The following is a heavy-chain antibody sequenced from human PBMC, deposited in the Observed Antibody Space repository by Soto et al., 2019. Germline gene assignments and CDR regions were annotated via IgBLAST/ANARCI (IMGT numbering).Heavy chain of an antibody. D-gene: IGHD2-15*01. J-gene: IGHJ4*02. V-gene: IGHV3-33*01. CDR3: ARWGCSGSNCNLNQRSFDL. Sequence: GGSLRLSCAASGFTFSSYGMHWVRQAPGKGLEWVAVIWYDGSNKYYADSVKGRFTFSRDNSKNTMSLQINSLRVEDTAIYYCARWGCSGSNCNLNQRSFDLWGQGTLVTVSS. CDR1: GFTFSSYG. CDR2: IWYDGSNK.